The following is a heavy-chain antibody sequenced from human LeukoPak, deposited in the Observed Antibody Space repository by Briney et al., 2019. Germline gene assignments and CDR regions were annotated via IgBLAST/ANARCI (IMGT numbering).Heavy chain of an antibody. Sequence: ASVKVSCKAPGYTLTNYYMHWVRQAPGQGLEWMGIINPSGRSTTYVQQFQGRVTMTRDMSTSTVYMELSSLRSEDTAVYYCARGRNYYDSSDYYEGDAFDIWGQGTVVTVSS. V-gene: IGHV1-46*01. CDR3: ARGRNYYDSSDYYEGDAFDI. J-gene: IGHJ3*02. CDR2: INPSGRST. CDR1: GYTLTNYY. D-gene: IGHD3-22*01.